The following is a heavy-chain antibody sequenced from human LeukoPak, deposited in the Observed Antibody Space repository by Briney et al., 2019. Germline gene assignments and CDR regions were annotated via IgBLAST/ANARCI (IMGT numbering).Heavy chain of an antibody. CDR2: INPNTGST. V-gene: IGHV1-2*02. CDR1: GGTFSSYA. CDR3: ARSAGPVVVAATHY. J-gene: IGHJ4*02. D-gene: IGHD2-15*01. Sequence: ASVKVSCKASGGTFSSYAISWVRQAPGQGLEVMGWINPNTGSTNYVQKFQGRVTMTRDTSISTAYMELSRLRSDDTAVYYCARSAGPVVVAATHYWGQGTLVTVSS.